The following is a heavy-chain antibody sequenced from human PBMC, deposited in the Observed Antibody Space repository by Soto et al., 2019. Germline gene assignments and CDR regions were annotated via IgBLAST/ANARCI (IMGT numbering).Heavy chain of an antibody. D-gene: IGHD4-4*01. Sequence: PSETLSLTCAVSGGSISSSNWWSWVRQPPGKGLEWIGEIYHSGSTNYNPSLKSRVTISVDKSKNQFSLKLSSVTAADTAVYYCARERRPLKIEPYGGNYRFDPWGQGTLVTVSS. CDR3: ARERRPLKIEPYGGNYRFDP. CDR2: IYHSGST. CDR1: GGSISSSNW. V-gene: IGHV4-4*02. J-gene: IGHJ5*02.